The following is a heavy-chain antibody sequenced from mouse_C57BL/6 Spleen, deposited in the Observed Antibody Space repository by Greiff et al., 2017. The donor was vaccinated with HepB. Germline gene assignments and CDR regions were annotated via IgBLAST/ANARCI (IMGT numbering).Heavy chain of an antibody. CDR2: IYPGDGDT. V-gene: IGHV1-82*01. J-gene: IGHJ3*01. CDR1: GYAFSSSW. CDR3: AKEEYGYLFAY. Sequence: VQLQQSGPELVKPGASVKISCKASGYAFSSSWMNWVKQRPGKGLEWIGWIYPGDGDTDYNGKFKGKATLTADNSSSTAYMQLRNLTSEDSAVYLCAKEEYGYLFAYWGQGTLVTVSA. D-gene: IGHD2-2*01.